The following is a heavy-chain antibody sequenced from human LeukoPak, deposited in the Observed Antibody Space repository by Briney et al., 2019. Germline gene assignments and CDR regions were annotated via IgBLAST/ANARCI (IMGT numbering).Heavy chain of an antibody. Sequence: GASVKASCKASGYTFTIYAMHWVRQAPGQRLEWMGWINAGNGNTKYSQKFQGRVTITRDTSASTAYMELSSLRSEDTAVYYCAREDIAVAADYWGQGTLVTVSS. CDR2: INAGNGNT. CDR1: GYTFTIYA. J-gene: IGHJ4*02. CDR3: AREDIAVAADY. D-gene: IGHD6-19*01. V-gene: IGHV1-3*01.